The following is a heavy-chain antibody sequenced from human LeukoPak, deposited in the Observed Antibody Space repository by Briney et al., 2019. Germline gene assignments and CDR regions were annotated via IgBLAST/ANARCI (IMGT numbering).Heavy chain of an antibody. CDR2: INPNSGGT. J-gene: IGHJ4*02. Sequence: GASVKVSCKASEYTFTGYYMHWVRQAPGQGLEWMGWINPNSGGTNYAQKFQGRVTMTRDTSISTAYMELSRLRSDDTAVYYCASHSMVRGVTSFDYWGQGTLVTVSS. CDR3: ASHSMVRGVTSFDY. V-gene: IGHV1-2*02. D-gene: IGHD3-10*01. CDR1: EYTFTGYY.